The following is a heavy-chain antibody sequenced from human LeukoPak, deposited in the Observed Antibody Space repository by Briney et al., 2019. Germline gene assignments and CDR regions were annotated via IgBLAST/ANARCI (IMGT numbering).Heavy chain of an antibody. V-gene: IGHV4-34*01. D-gene: IGHD3-10*01. CDR3: ARDGSGSPRFDY. CDR2: INHSGST. Sequence: SETLSLTCAVYGGSFSGYYWSWIRQPPGKGLEGIGEINHSGSTKYNPSLKSRVTISVDTSKNQFSLKLSSVTAADTAVYYCARDGSGSPRFDYWGQGTLVTVSS. CDR1: GGSFSGYY. J-gene: IGHJ4*02.